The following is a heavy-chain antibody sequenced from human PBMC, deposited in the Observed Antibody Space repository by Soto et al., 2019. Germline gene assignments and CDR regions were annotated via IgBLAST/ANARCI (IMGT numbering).Heavy chain of an antibody. V-gene: IGHV1-69*01. CDR3: ARYYYDCSGSYYGWFDP. D-gene: IGHD3-22*01. CDR1: GGTFSSYA. J-gene: IGHJ5*02. Sequence: QVQLVQSGAEVKKPGSSVKVSCKASGGTFSSYAISWVRQAPGQGLEWMGGIIPIFGTANYAQKFQGRVTITADESTSTAYIELSSLISEDTAVYYCARYYYDCSGSYYGWFDPWGQGTLVTVSS. CDR2: IIPIFGTA.